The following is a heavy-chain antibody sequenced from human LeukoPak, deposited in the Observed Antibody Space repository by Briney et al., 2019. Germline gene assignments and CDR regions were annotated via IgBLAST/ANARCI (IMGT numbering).Heavy chain of an antibody. CDR2: IYYSGST. CDR1: GGSISSGGYY. V-gene: IGHV4-31*03. D-gene: IGHD3-9*01. J-gene: IGHJ6*01. CDR3: ARDLRGNIRYFDWIPYYYYGMDV. Sequence: PSETLSLTCTVSGGSISSGGYYWSWIRQHPGKGLEWIGYIYYSGSTYYNPSLKSRVTISVDTSKNQFSLKLSSVTAADTAVYYCARDLRGNIRYFDWIPYYYYGMDVWGQGTTVTVSS.